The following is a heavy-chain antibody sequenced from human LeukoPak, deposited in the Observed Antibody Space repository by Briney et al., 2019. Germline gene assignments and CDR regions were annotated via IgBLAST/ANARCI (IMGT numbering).Heavy chain of an antibody. V-gene: IGHV3-7*01. CDR1: GLTFSSYW. CDR2: IKPDGSEI. J-gene: IGHJ4*02. Sequence: GGTLRLSCAASGLTFSSYWMSWVRQAPEKGLEWVAKIKPDGSEIYHVDSVQGRFTISRDNAQNSLYLQMNSLRAEDTAVYYCATSRFYLESWGQGTLVTVSS. CDR3: ATSRFYLES.